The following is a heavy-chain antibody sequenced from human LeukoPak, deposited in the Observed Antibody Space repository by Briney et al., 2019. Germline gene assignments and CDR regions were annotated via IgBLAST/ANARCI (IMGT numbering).Heavy chain of an antibody. V-gene: IGHV3-21*01. CDR2: ISSTSGYI. D-gene: IGHD3-22*01. J-gene: IGHJ3*02. CDR3: ARDFHRRYYDSSGYNASDI. CDR1: GFTFSNYS. Sequence: PGGSLRLSCAASGFTFSNYSMNWVRQAPGKGLEWVSSISSTSGYIFYADSVKGRFTISRDNAKNSLYLQMNSLRAEDTAVYYCARDFHRRYYDSSGYNASDIWGQGTMVTVSS.